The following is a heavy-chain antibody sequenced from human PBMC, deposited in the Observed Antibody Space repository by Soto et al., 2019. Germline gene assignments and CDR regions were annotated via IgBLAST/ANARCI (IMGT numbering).Heavy chain of an antibody. J-gene: IGHJ4*02. CDR3: ARDIRGYSRAFDY. Sequence: QVQLQESGPGLVKPSETLSLTCTVSGDSVSSDNYYWTWIRQPPGKGLERIGYIYSSGSTNYNPSLKSRVTISLDTSSNQCSLKLTSVTAADTAVYYCARDIRGYSRAFDYWGQGTLVTVSS. CDR2: IYSSGST. D-gene: IGHD5-18*01. CDR1: GDSVSSDNYY. V-gene: IGHV4-61*01.